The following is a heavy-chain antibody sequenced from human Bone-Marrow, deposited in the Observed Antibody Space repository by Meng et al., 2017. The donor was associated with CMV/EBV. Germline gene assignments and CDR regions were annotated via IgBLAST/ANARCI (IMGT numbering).Heavy chain of an antibody. V-gene: IGHV3-11*04. J-gene: IGHJ4*02. D-gene: IGHD3-22*01. CDR2: ISSSGSTI. CDR3: AREGYYYDSSGYYYEYFDY. Sequence: GESLKISCAASGFTFSDYYMSWIRQAPGKGLEWVSYISSSGSTIYYADSVKGRFTISRDNSKNTLYLQMNSLRAEDTAVYYCAREGYYYDSSGYYYEYFDYWGQGTLVTVSS. CDR1: GFTFSDYY.